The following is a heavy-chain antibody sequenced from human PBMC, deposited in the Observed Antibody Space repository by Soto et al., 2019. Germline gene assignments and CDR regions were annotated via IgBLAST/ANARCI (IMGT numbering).Heavy chain of an antibody. J-gene: IGHJ6*02. D-gene: IGHD2-2*01. CDR1: GLTFSRYA. Sequence: EVQLLESGGGLIQPGGSLRLSCAASGLTFSRYAMSWVRQAPGKGLEWVSVISGSGGTTYYADSVKGRFTISRDNSKSILYLQMNSLRADVTAVYYCAKDPYPIVVVPAANGMDVWGQGTTVTVSS. V-gene: IGHV3-23*01. CDR2: ISGSGGTT. CDR3: AKDPYPIVVVPAANGMDV.